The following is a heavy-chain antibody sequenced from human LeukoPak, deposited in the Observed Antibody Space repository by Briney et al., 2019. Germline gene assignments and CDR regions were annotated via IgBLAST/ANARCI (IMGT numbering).Heavy chain of an antibody. CDR1: GDSISSGGYS. V-gene: IGHV4-30-4*07. CDR3: AITFYDILTGYERPFDY. CDR2: IHDSGST. Sequence: SETLSLTCAVSGDSISSGGYSWSWIRQTPGKGLEWIAYIHDSGSTYNNPSLRTRLSISIDTSKNQFSLKLNSVTAADTAVYYCAITFYDILTGYERPFDYWGQGTLVTVSS. J-gene: IGHJ4*02. D-gene: IGHD3-9*01.